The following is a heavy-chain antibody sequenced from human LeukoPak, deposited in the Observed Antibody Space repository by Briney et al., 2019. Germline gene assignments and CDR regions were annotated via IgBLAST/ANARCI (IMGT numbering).Heavy chain of an antibody. CDR3: ARDLGITETTMYHYGMDV. J-gene: IGHJ6*02. Sequence: SETLSLTCIVSGGSISSISSNNYHWGWIRQPPGKGLEWIGSIYYSGSTYYNPSLKSRVTISVDTSKNQFSLKLSSVTAADTAVYYCARDLGITETTMYHYGMDVWGQGTTVTVSS. CDR1: GGSISSISSNNYH. V-gene: IGHV4-39*07. D-gene: IGHD1-7*01. CDR2: IYYSGST.